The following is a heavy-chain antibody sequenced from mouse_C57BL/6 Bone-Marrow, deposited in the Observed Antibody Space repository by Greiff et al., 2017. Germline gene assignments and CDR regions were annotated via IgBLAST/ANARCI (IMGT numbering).Heavy chain of an antibody. CDR1: GFNIKDDY. J-gene: IGHJ2*01. Sequence: VQLKQSGAELVRPGASVKLSCTASGFNIKDDYMHWVKQRPEQGLEWIGWIDPENGDTEYASKFQGKATITADTSSNTAYLQLSSLTSEDTAVYYCTRGDGYYDYWGQGTTLTVSS. D-gene: IGHD2-3*01. V-gene: IGHV14-4*01. CDR3: TRGDGYYDY. CDR2: IDPENGDT.